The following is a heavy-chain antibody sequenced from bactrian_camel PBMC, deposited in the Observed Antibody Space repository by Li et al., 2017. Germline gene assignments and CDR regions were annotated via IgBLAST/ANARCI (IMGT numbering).Heavy chain of an antibody. CDR3: AKIGDDKEYGPGYAYDF. CDR1: GFTFSGYD. V-gene: IGHV3S40*01. J-gene: IGHJ4*01. Sequence: VQLVESGGGLVQPGGSLRLSCAASGFTFSGYDMSGVRQVPGKGLEWVSVISSDGGSAYYANSVKGRFTISQDNAKSEVYLEMNSLETEDTAMYYCAKIGDDKEYGPGYAYDFWGQGTQVTVS. D-gene: IGHD3*01. CDR2: ISSDGGSA.